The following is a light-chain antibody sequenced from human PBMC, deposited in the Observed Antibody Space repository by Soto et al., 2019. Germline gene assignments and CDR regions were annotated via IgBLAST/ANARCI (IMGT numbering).Light chain of an antibody. CDR2: DVS. CDR1: SSDSRSYNY. J-gene: IGLJ1*01. Sequence: QSVLTQPTSVSGSRGQSITISRTGTSSDSRSYNYVSWNQQHPGKAPKLMIYDVSNRPSGGSNRFSGASSGNTALLSISGPKAQEADDYYSSSYTLSSWRVFGTGTKVTV. CDR3: SSYTLSSWRV. V-gene: IGLV2-14*01.